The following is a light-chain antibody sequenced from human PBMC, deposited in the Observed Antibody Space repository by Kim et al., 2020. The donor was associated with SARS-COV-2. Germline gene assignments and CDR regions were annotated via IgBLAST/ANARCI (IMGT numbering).Light chain of an antibody. J-gene: IGLJ3*02. Sequence: QSVLTQPPSASGTPGHRVTISCSGRSSNIGSNSVNWYHQVPGTAPKPLIYSNDYRPSGVPDRFSGSKSGTSASLVIRGLQSGDEGDYYCGTWDDSLNGWVFGGGTQLTVL. V-gene: IGLV1-44*01. CDR3: GTWDDSLNGWV. CDR2: SND. CDR1: SSNIGSNS.